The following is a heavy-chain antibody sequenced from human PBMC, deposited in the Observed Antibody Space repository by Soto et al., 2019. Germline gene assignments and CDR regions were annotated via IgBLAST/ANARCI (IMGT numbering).Heavy chain of an antibody. V-gene: IGHV3-48*01. CDR2: ISSGSSTI. CDR1: GFTFSSYS. CDR3: ARVFNGPRHIDY. J-gene: IGHJ4*02. Sequence: PGGSLRLSCAASGFTFSSYSMNWVRQAPGKGLEWVSYISSGSSTIYYADSVKGRFTISRDNAKNSLYLQMNSLRAEDTAVYYCARVFNGPRHIDYWGQGTLVTVSS. D-gene: IGHD3-3*01.